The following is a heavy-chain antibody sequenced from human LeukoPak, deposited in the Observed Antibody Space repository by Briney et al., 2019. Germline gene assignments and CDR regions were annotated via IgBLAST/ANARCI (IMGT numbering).Heavy chain of an antibody. Sequence: ASVKVPCKASGYTFTDYYIHWVQQAPGKGLEWLGRVDPENTETIYARKFQGRVTITADTSTDTAYLDLTSLRSEDTAVYYCARGPRSFDWLGSYFDFWGQGTLVTVSS. V-gene: IGHV1-69-2*01. D-gene: IGHD3-9*01. CDR2: VDPENTET. CDR3: ARGPRSFDWLGSYFDF. CDR1: GYTFTDYY. J-gene: IGHJ4*02.